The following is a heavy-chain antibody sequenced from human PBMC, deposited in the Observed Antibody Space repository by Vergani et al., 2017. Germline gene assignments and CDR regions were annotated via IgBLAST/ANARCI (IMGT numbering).Heavy chain of an antibody. V-gene: IGHV2-70*01. J-gene: IGHJ4*02. CDR3: ARIQMGIAAAGTFDY. CDR2: IDWDDDK. Sequence: QVTLRESGPALVKPTQTLTLTCTFSGFSLSTSGMCVSWIRQPPGKALEWLALIDWDDDKYYSTSLKTRLTISKDTSKNQVVLTMPNMDPVDTATYYCARIQMGIAAAGTFDYWGQGTLVTVSS. CDR1: GFSLSTSGMC. D-gene: IGHD6-13*01.